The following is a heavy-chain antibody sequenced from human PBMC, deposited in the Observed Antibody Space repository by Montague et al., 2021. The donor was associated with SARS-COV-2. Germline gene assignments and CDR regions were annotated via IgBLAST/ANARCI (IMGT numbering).Heavy chain of an antibody. D-gene: IGHD3-9*01. Sequence: CAISGDSVSSKSVAWNWIRQSPSRGLEWLGRTYYRSKWDSDYAESVKRRLVITPDTSKNQVSLQLNSVIPEDTAVYFCASSGKTLTGLDAFDIWGQGTMVTVSS. CDR1: GDSVSSKSVA. CDR3: ASSGKTLTGLDAFDI. V-gene: IGHV6-1*01. CDR2: TYYRSKWDS. J-gene: IGHJ3*02.